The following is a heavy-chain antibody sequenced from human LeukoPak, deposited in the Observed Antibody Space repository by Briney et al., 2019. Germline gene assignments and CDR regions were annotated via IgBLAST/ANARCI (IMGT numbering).Heavy chain of an antibody. J-gene: IGHJ5*01. CDR1: GYTFTSYG. CDR3: AIDRWEPKNRVDP. Sequence: ASVKVSCTASGYTFTSYGISWVRQAPGQGLEWMGWISAYNGNTNYAQKLQGRVTMTTDTSTSTAYMELKSLRSDDTAVYYCAIDRWEPKNRVDPWGQKTLGTVSS. CDR2: ISAYNGNT. D-gene: IGHD1-26*01. V-gene: IGHV1-18*01.